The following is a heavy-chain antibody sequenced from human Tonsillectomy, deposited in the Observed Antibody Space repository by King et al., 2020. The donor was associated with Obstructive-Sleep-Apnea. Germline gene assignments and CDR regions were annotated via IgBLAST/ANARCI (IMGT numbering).Heavy chain of an antibody. D-gene: IGHD2-2*01. Sequence: VQLVQSGGGVVQPGRSLRLSCAASGFTFSSYGMHWVRQAPGKGLEWVAVISYDGSNKYYADSVKGRLTISRDDSKNTLYLQMNSLRAEDTAVYYCAKSFTGQLRPPWFDPWGQGTLVTVSS. CDR3: AKSFTGQLRPPWFDP. V-gene: IGHV3-30*18. CDR1: GFTFSSYG. CDR2: ISYDGSNK. J-gene: IGHJ5*02.